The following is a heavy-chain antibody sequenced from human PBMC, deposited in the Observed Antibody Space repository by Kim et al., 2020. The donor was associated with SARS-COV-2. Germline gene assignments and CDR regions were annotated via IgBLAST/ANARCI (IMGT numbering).Heavy chain of an antibody. D-gene: IGHD3-10*01. Sequence: SETLSLTCTVSGGSISSGGYYWSWIRQHPGKGLEWIGYIYCSGSTYYNPSLKSRVTISVDTSKNQFSLKLSSVTAADTAVYYCARDRWFGELFIDPWGQGTLVTVSS. J-gene: IGHJ5*02. CDR3: ARDRWFGELFIDP. V-gene: IGHV4-31*03. CDR2: IYCSGST. CDR1: GGSISSGGYY.